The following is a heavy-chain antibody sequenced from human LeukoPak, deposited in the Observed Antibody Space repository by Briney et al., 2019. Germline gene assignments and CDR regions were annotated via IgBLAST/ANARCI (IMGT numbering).Heavy chain of an antibody. J-gene: IGHJ4*02. CDR2: IYTSGST. D-gene: IGHD3-22*01. CDR3: ARGGHYYDSSGYDY. Sequence: PSETLSLTCTVSGGSISSGSYYWSWIRQPAGKGLEWIGRIYTSGSTNYNPSLKSRVTISVDTSKNQFSLKLSSVTAADTAVYYCARGGHYYDSSGYDYWGQGTLVTVSS. V-gene: IGHV4-61*02. CDR1: GGSISSGSYY.